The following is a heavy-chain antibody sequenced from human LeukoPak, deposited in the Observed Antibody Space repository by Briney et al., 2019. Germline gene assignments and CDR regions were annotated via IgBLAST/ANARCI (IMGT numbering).Heavy chain of an antibody. CDR3: ARDPDGFDY. J-gene: IGHJ4*02. V-gene: IGHV3-11*01. CDR1: GFTVSSNY. Sequence: TGGSLRLSCAASGFTVSSNYMSWVRQAPGKGLEWVSYISSSGSTIYYADSVKGRFTISRDNAKNSLYLQMNSLRAGDTAVYYCARDPDGFDYWGQGTLVTVSS. CDR2: ISSSGSTI. D-gene: IGHD5-24*01.